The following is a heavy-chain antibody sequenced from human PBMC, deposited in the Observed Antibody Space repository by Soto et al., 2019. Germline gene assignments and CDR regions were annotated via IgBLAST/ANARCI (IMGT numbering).Heavy chain of an antibody. CDR1: GFTFTSSA. V-gene: IGHV1-69*06. Sequence: SVKVSCKASGFTFTSSAVQWVRQARGQGLEWMGGIIPIIGTANYAQKFQGRATITADKSTSTAYMELSSLRSEDTAVYYCARTEGGYYYATFDYWGQGTLVTVSS. D-gene: IGHD3-22*01. J-gene: IGHJ4*02. CDR3: ARTEGGYYYATFDY. CDR2: IIPIIGTA.